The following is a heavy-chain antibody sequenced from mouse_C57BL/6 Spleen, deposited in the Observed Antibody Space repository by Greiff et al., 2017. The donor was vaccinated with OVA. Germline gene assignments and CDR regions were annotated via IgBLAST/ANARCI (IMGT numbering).Heavy chain of an antibody. CDR1: GYTFTSYW. Sequence: QVQLQQSGAELVKPGASVKLSCKASGYTFTSYWMQWVKQRPGQGLEWIGEIDPSDSYTNYNQKFKGKATLTVDTSSSTAYMQLSSLTSEDSAVYYCARSLLRLHAMDYWGQGTSVTVSS. D-gene: IGHD3-2*02. CDR2: IDPSDSYT. J-gene: IGHJ4*01. V-gene: IGHV1-50*01. CDR3: ARSLLRLHAMDY.